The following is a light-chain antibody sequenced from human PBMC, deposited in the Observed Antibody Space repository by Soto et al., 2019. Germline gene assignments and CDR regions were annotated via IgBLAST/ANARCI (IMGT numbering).Light chain of an antibody. CDR1: SSDVGGSNH. CDR3: NSQTRSGIRV. CDR2: EVN. Sequence: QSALTQPASVSGSPGQSITISCTGTSSDVGGSNHVSWYQHHPGKVPKVIIYEVNFRPSGVSNRFPGSKSGYTASLTISGLQAEDEADYYCNSQTRSGIRVFGTGTKVTVL. J-gene: IGLJ1*01. V-gene: IGLV2-14*01.